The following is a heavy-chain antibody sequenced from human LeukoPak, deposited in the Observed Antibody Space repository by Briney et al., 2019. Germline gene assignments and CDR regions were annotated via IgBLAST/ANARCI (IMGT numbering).Heavy chain of an antibody. Sequence: SQTLSLTCTVSGGSISSGDYYWSWIRQPPGKGLEWIGYIYYSGSTYYNPSLKSRVTISVDTSKNQFSLKLSSVTAADTAVYYCARAGWKDDYVWGSYRIDYWGQGTLGTVSS. V-gene: IGHV4-30-4*08. CDR1: GGSISSGDYY. CDR2: IYYSGST. J-gene: IGHJ4*02. D-gene: IGHD3-16*02. CDR3: ARAGWKDDYVWGSYRIDY.